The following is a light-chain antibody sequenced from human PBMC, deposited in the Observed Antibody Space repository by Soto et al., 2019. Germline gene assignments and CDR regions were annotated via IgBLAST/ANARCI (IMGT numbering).Light chain of an antibody. CDR3: QQYRGKPFT. CDR1: QSIDSW. CDR2: DAS. V-gene: IGKV1-5*01. J-gene: IGKJ2*01. Sequence: GDRVTIACRASQSIDSWLAWYQQKPGKAPKFLIDDASDLESGVPSRFSGSGSGTEFTLTISSLQPDDFATYYCQQYRGKPFTFGQGTKVEIK.